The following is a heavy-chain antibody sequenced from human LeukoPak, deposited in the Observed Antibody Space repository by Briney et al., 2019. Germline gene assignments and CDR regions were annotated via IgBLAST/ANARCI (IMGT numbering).Heavy chain of an antibody. J-gene: IGHJ4*02. V-gene: IGHV4-39*07. CDR2: IYYSGST. D-gene: IGHD6-19*01. CDR1: GDSISSSSYY. CDR3: ARGGGSSGWFVVDY. Sequence: SETLSLTCTVSGDSISSSSYYWGWIRQPPGKGLEWIGSIYYSGSTYYNPSLKSRVTISVDTSKNQFSLKLSSVTAADTAVYYCARGGGSSGWFVVDYWGQGTLVTVSS.